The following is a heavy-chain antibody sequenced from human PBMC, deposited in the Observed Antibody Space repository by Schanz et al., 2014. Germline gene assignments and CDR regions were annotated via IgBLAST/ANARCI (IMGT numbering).Heavy chain of an antibody. CDR1: GFTFSDYY. Sequence: QVQLVESGGGLVKPGGSLRLSCAASGFTFSDYYMTWIRQAPGKGLEWVSDISDSGDSTHYADSVKGRFTISRDNAKNSLFLQMNSLSAEDTAVYYCAKAKSGAHGAFDIWGQGTMVTVSS. D-gene: IGHD3-10*01. J-gene: IGHJ3*02. CDR2: ISDSGDST. CDR3: AKAKSGAHGAFDI. V-gene: IGHV3-11*01.